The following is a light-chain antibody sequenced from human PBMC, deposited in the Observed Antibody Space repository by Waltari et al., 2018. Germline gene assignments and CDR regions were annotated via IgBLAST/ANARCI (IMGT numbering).Light chain of an antibody. CDR2: DAS. CDR3: QQRSNWPPST. CDR1: QSVSSY. J-gene: IGKJ2*01. Sequence: EIVLTQSPAHLSLSPGERATLSCRARQSVSSYLACYQQKPGPAPRLLIDDASNRATGIPDRFSGSGSGTDFTLTISSLEPEDFAVYYCQQRSNWPPSTFGQGTKVEIK. V-gene: IGKV3-11*01.